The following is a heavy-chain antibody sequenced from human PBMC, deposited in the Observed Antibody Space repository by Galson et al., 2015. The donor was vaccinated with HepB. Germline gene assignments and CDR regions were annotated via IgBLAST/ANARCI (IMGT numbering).Heavy chain of an antibody. D-gene: IGHD2-8*01. V-gene: IGHV3-33*01. J-gene: IGHJ4*02. Sequence: SLRLSCAASGFTFSSYGMHWVRQAPGKGLEWVAVIWYDGSNKYYADSVKGRFTISRDNSKNTLYLQMNSLRAEDTAVYYCARGEGYCTNGVCPFDYWGQGTLVTVSS. CDR1: GFTFSSYG. CDR2: IWYDGSNK. CDR3: ARGEGYCTNGVCPFDY.